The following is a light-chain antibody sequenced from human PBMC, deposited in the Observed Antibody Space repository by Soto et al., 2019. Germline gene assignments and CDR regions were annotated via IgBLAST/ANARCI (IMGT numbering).Light chain of an antibody. CDR3: QQYNNWPPLT. J-gene: IGKJ4*01. V-gene: IGKV3-15*01. Sequence: ETVMTQSPATLSVSPGERATLSCRASQSVSSNLAWYQHTPGQAPSLLIYGASTRAAGIPARFSGSGSGTEFTLTISSLQSEDFAVYYCQQYNNWPPLTFGGGTKLEIK. CDR1: QSVSSN. CDR2: GAS.